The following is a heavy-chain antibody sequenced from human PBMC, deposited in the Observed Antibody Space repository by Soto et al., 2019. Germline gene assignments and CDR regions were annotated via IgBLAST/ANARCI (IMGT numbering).Heavy chain of an antibody. CDR2: IRADGSEK. V-gene: IGHV3-7*03. J-gene: IGHJ4*02. Sequence: PGGSLRLSCASSGFSFSTYWMSWVRQVPGTGLEWVANIRADGSEKYYVDSVRGRFTISRDNAKTSLYLQMNSLRAEDTAVYYSAKWGHIDVCGQGTLVTVSS. D-gene: IGHD1-26*01. CDR3: AKWGHIDV. CDR1: GFSFSTYW.